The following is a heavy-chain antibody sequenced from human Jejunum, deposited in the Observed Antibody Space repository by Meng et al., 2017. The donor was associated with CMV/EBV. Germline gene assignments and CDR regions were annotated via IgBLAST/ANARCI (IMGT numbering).Heavy chain of an antibody. CDR2: VSATASS. D-gene: IGHD2-2*02. CDR3: ARGHCTRTSCYKGAFDY. V-gene: IGHV4-4*02. Sequence: SRLNWLGWVRQPPGRGLEWVGEVSATASSNYNPSLKSRVTISLDRSKNQFSLKLNSVTAADTAVYYCARGHCTRTSCYKGAFDYWGQGILVTVSS. CDR1: SRLNW. J-gene: IGHJ4*02.